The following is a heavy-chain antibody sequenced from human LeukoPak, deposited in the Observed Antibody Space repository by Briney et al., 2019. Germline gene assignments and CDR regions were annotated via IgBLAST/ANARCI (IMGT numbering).Heavy chain of an antibody. CDR1: GGSTNSDRYY. CDR2: IYYSGST. CDR3: ARGRPYSGGYHLDY. Sequence: PSETLSLTCTVSGGSTNSDRYYGGWVRQPPGKGLERIGNIYYSGSTYYNPSLKSRVTMSVDTSKNQFFLKLNSVTAADTAVYYCARGRPYSGGYHLDYWGQGTLVTVSA. D-gene: IGHD1-26*01. J-gene: IGHJ4*02. V-gene: IGHV4-39*02.